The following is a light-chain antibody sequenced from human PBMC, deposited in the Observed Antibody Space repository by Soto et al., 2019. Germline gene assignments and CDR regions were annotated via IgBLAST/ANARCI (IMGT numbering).Light chain of an antibody. Sequence: EIVMTQSPATLSVSPGERATLSCGASQRVSSDLAWYHKKPGQAPRLLIYSASTRATGIPARFSGSGSGTEFNLTINSLQSEDCAVYDCQQYNNWPRTFGQGTKVDIK. CDR1: QRVSSD. CDR2: SAS. CDR3: QQYNNWPRT. V-gene: IGKV3-15*01. J-gene: IGKJ1*01.